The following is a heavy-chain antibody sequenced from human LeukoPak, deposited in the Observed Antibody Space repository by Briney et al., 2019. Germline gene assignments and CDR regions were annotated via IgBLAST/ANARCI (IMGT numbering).Heavy chain of an antibody. CDR2: IYSGGST. V-gene: IGHV3-53*01. CDR1: GFTVSSNY. CDR3: ARLVATIGLDY. J-gene: IGHJ4*02. Sequence: GGSLGLSCAASGFTVSSNYMSWVRQGPGKGLEWVSVIYSGGSTYYADSVKGRFTISRDNSKNTLYLQMNSLRAEDTAVYYCARLVATIGLDYWGQGTLVTVSS. D-gene: IGHD5-12*01.